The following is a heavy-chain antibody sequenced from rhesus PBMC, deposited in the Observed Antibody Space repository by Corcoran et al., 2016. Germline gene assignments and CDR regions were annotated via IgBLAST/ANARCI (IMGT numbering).Heavy chain of an antibody. D-gene: IGHD3-34*01. Sequence: QVQLQESVPGLVKPSETLSLTCAVSGGSFSCYYWGWLRQPPGKGLEWIGYIGGTSENTDYNPSLKSRVTLSVDTSKNQFSLKLSSVTAADTAVYYCGRSPGVQNRFDVWGPGVLVTVSS. CDR2: IGGTSENT. V-gene: IGHV4-165*01. CDR3: GRSPGVQNRFDV. CDR1: GGSFSCYY. J-gene: IGHJ5-1*01.